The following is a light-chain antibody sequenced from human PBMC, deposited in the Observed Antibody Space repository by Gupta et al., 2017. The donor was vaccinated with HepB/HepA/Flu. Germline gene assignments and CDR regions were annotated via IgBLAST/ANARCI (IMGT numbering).Light chain of an antibody. J-gene: IGLJ3*02. CDR3: QSYDSSLSGWV. CDR2: GNS. Sequence: QSVMTQPSSVSGAPGQGVTISCPGSSSNIGAGYYVHWYQQLPGTVPKLPIYGNSNRPSGVPDRFSGSKSGTSASLAITGLQAEDEADYYCQSYDSSLSGWVFGGGTKLTVL. CDR1: SSNIGAGYY. V-gene: IGLV1-40*01.